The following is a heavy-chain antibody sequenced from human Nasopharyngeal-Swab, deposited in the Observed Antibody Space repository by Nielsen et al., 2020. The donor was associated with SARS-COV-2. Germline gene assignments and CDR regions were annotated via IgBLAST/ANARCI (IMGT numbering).Heavy chain of an antibody. D-gene: IGHD6-19*01. V-gene: IGHV3-23*01. CDR3: ARVAGHYYYYYGMDV. CDR2: ISGSGGST. J-gene: IGHJ6*02. CDR1: GFTFSSYA. Sequence: GESLKISCAASGFTFSSYAMSWVRQAPGKGLEWVSAISGSGGSTYYADSVKGRFTIYRDNSKNTLYLQMNSLRAEDTAVYYCARVAGHYYYYYGMDVWGQGTTVTVSS.